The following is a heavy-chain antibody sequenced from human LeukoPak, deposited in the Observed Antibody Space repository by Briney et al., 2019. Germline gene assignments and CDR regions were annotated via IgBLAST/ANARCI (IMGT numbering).Heavy chain of an antibody. CDR3: ARGTGEGYTYGRYYFDY. D-gene: IGHD5-18*01. V-gene: IGHV1-2*02. CDR2: INPNSGVT. Sequence: ASVKVSCKASGYTFTGYYMHWVRQAPEQGLEWMGWINPNSGVTDYAQNFQGRVTMTRDTSISTAYVELSRLRSDDTAVYYCARGTGEGYTYGRYYFDYWGQGTLVTVSS. J-gene: IGHJ4*02. CDR1: GYTFTGYY.